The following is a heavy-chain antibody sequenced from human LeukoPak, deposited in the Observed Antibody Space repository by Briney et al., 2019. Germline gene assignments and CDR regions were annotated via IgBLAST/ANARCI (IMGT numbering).Heavy chain of an antibody. J-gene: IGHJ4*02. CDR2: IYYSGST. CDR1: GGSISSSSYY. Sequence: PSETLSLTCTVSGGSISSSSYYWGWIRQPPGKGLEWIGSIYYSGSTYYNPSLKSRVTISVDTSKNQFSLKLSSVTAADTAVYYCARGGSPIYGSGSHYIGYWGQGTLVTVSS. CDR3: ARGGSPIYGSGSHYIGY. V-gene: IGHV4-39*01. D-gene: IGHD3-10*01.